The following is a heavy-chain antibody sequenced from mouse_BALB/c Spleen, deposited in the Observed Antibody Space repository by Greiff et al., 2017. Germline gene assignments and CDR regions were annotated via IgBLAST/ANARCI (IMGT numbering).Heavy chain of an antibody. CDR1: GYSFTGYN. J-gene: IGHJ3*01. CDR3: ARGDGYYGFAY. CDR2: IDPYNGGT. D-gene: IGHD2-3*01. Sequence: SGPELGKPGASVKISCKASGYSFTGYNMYWVKQSHRKSLEWIGYIDPYNGGTSYNQKSKGKATLTVDKSSSTAYMHLNSLTSEDSAIYYCARGDGYYGFAYWGQGTLVTVSA. V-gene: IGHV1S135*01.